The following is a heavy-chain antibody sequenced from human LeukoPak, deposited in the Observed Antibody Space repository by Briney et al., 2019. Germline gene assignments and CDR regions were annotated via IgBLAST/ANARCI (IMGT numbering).Heavy chain of an antibody. J-gene: IGHJ4*02. Sequence: ASVKVSCKVSGYTLTELSMHWVRQAPGKGLEGMGGFDPEDGETSYAQKSQGRVTMTEDTSTDTAYMELSSLRSEDTAVYHCATDLEQLVSGVGYWGQGTLVTVSS. CDR3: ATDLEQLVSGVGY. CDR2: FDPEDGET. V-gene: IGHV1-24*01. CDR1: GYTLTELS. D-gene: IGHD6-6*01.